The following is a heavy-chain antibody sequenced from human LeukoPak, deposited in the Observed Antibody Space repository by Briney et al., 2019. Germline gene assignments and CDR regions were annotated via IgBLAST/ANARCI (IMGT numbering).Heavy chain of an antibody. Sequence: PGGSLRLSCAASGFTFDDYAMHWVRQAPGKGLEWVSLISGDSHSTFYADSVKGRFTISRDNSKNSLYLQMNSLRNDDTALYYCARDTERYIYGYYYYGMDVWGQGTTVTVSS. CDR2: ISGDSHST. D-gene: IGHD5-18*01. J-gene: IGHJ6*02. CDR1: GFTFDDYA. V-gene: IGHV3-43*02. CDR3: ARDTERYIYGYYYYGMDV.